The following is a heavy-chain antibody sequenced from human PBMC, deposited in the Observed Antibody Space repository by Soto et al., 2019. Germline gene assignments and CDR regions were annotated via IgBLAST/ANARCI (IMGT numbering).Heavy chain of an antibody. Sequence: QVQLVESGGGLVKPGGSLRLSCAASRFTFSAYYMTWIRQAPGKGLELISYISSSSHYTKYADSVKGRFTISRDNSKNSLYLQMNNLGVEDTAVYYCARHGETGVGNYCHRHFDSWGQGRMVSVSS. CDR3: ARHGETGVGNYCHRHFDS. CDR2: ISSSSHYT. V-gene: IGHV3-11*05. D-gene: IGHD2-15*01. CDR1: RFTFSAYY. J-gene: IGHJ4*02.